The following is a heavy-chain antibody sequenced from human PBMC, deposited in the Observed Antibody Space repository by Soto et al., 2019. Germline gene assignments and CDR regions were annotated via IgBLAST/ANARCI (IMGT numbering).Heavy chain of an antibody. J-gene: IGHJ4*02. CDR1: GFSLSTSGVG. Sequence: QITLKESGPTRVKPTQTLTLTCTFSGFSLSTSGVGVGWIRQPPGKALERLALIYWDDDKRYSPSLKSRLTITTDTSKNQVVLTMTTMDPVDTATYYCAPRAGLQGNWNGGYFDFWGQGALVTVSS. V-gene: IGHV2-5*02. CDR3: APRAGLQGNWNGGYFDF. CDR2: IYWDDDK. D-gene: IGHD1-1*01.